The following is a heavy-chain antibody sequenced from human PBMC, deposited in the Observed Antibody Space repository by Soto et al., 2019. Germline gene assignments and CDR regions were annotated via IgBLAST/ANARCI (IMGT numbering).Heavy chain of an antibody. CDR1: GGSVRSGSYY. V-gene: IGHV4-61*01. J-gene: IGHJ1*01. CDR2: IYHSGST. Sequence: SETLSLTCTVSGGSVRSGSYYWSWIRQPPGKGLEWIGYIYHSGSTNYNPSLKSRVTISVDTSKNQFSLKLRSVTAADTAVYYCAKHGYYEYFHYWGQGTLVTVSS. CDR3: AKHGYYEYFHY. D-gene: IGHD5-18*01.